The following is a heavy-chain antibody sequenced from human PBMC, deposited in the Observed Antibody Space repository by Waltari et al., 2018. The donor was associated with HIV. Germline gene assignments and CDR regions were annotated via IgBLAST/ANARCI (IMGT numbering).Heavy chain of an antibody. Sequence: EVQLVESGGGLVKPGGSLRLSCAASGFTFSNAWMIWVRQAPGKGLEWMGRNKSKTDGGTIDYGTPVKGRFTISRDDSKNMLYLQMNSLETEDTALYYCTTWQVGSSWGQGTLVTVSS. D-gene: IGHD2-2*01. CDR3: TTWQVGSS. CDR1: GFTFSNAW. J-gene: IGHJ4*02. CDR2: NKSKTDGGTI. V-gene: IGHV3-15*01.